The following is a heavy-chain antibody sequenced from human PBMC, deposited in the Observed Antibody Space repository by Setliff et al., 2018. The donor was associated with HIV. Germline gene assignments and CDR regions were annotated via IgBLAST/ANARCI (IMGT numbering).Heavy chain of an antibody. Sequence: PSETLSLTCTVSGASISSHYWSWIRQSPGKGLEWIGGIYYSETTNNNPSLKSRVTISVDTSKNQLSLKLRSVTAADTAVYYCARDPGGLYCRSTSCQGGCFEPWGQGTLVTVSS. D-gene: IGHD2-2*01. CDR2: IYYSETT. J-gene: IGHJ5*02. CDR1: GASISSHY. CDR3: ARDPGGLYCRSTSCQGGCFEP. V-gene: IGHV4-59*11.